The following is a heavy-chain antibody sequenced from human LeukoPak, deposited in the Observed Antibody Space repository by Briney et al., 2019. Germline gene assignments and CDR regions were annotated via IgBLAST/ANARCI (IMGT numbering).Heavy chain of an antibody. J-gene: IGHJ4*02. CDR2: ISGTGVNI. V-gene: IGHV3-23*01. CDR1: GIILGTYA. Sequence: GSLRLSCAASGIILGTYAMSWVRQGPGKGLEWVSAISGTGVNIDYADSVKGRYTISRDNSKNMLYLQMRSLRAEDTAVYYCAKAPGYGSENPFDLWGQGTLVTVSS. CDR3: AKAPGYGSENPFDL. D-gene: IGHD3-10*01.